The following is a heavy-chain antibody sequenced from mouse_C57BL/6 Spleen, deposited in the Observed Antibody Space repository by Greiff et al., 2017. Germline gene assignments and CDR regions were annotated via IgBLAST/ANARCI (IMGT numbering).Heavy chain of an antibody. J-gene: IGHJ2*01. D-gene: IGHD3-2*02. CDR1: GYTFTSYW. CDR2: INPSSGYT. CDR3: AREGDSSGYVGY. Sequence: QVQLKQSGAELAKPGASVKLSCKASGYTFTSYWMHWVKQRPGQGLEWIGYINPSSGYTKYNQKFKDKATLTADTSSSTAYMQLSSLTYEDSAVYYCAREGDSSGYVGYWGQGTTLTVSS. V-gene: IGHV1-7*01.